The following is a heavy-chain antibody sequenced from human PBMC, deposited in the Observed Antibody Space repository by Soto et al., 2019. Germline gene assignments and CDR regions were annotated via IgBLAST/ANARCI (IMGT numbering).Heavy chain of an antibody. Sequence: TSETLSLTCTVSGYSISSGNYWGWIRQPPGKGLEYIGSIHHSGSTYYNPSLKSRATISVDTSKNQFSLKLSSVTAADTAVYSCARDLDAYNPPVDYWGQGTLVTVSS. CDR1: GYSISSGNY. CDR2: IHHSGST. D-gene: IGHD1-1*01. V-gene: IGHV4-38-2*02. J-gene: IGHJ4*02. CDR3: ARDLDAYNPPVDY.